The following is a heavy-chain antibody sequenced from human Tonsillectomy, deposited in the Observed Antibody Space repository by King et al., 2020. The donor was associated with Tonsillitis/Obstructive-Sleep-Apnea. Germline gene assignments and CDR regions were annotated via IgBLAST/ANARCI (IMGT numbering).Heavy chain of an antibody. V-gene: IGHV4-34*01. Sequence: VQLQQWGAGLLKPSETLSLTCAVYGGSFSGYYWSWIRQPPGKGLEWIGKINHSGSTNYNPSLKSRATISVDTSKNQFSLKRSSVTAADTAVYYCATISGELGEGHDCWGQGTLVTVSS. J-gene: IGHJ4*02. D-gene: IGHD1-26*01. CDR3: ATISGELGEGHDC. CDR2: INHSGST. CDR1: GGSFSGYY.